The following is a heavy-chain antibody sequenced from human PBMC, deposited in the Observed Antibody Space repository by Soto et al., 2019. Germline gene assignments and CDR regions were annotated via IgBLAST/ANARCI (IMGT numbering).Heavy chain of an antibody. CDR3: ARASDYGDYVPFDC. Sequence: QVQLQQWGAGLLKPSETLSLTCAVYGGSFSGYYWSWIRQPPGKGLDWIGEINHSGSANYNPSLKSRVTISVDTSKNQFSLKLSSVTAADTAVYYCARASDYGDYVPFDCWGQGTLVTVSS. V-gene: IGHV4-34*01. CDR1: GGSFSGYY. CDR2: INHSGSA. J-gene: IGHJ4*02. D-gene: IGHD4-17*01.